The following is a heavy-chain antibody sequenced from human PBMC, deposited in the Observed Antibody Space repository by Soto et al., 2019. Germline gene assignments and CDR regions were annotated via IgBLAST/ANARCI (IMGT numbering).Heavy chain of an antibody. V-gene: IGHV3-30-3*01. J-gene: IGHJ4*02. D-gene: IGHD3-9*01. CDR2: ISYDGSNK. CDR3: PRSRNYDILTGYFRARDPFDY. Sequence: PGGSLRLSCAASGFTFSSYAMHWVRQAPGKGLEWVAVISYDGSNKYYADSVKGRFTISRDNSKNTLYLQMSSLRAEVTTVYYCPRSRNYDILTGYFRARDPFDYWGQGTLVTVSS. CDR1: GFTFSSYA.